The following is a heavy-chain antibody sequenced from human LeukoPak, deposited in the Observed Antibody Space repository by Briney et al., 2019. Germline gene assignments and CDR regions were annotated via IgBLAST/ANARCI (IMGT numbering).Heavy chain of an antibody. Sequence: GGALTLSCVASGFTFSRYEMIWVRQAPGKGLERVSYVSSSRSTIYYADSLKGRFTISRDNATNSLYLQMNSLRADDTAVYYCARDGLRIAHWGQGTLVTVSS. V-gene: IGHV3-48*03. J-gene: IGHJ5*02. CDR3: ARDGLRIAH. CDR2: VSSSRSTI. CDR1: GFTFSRYE.